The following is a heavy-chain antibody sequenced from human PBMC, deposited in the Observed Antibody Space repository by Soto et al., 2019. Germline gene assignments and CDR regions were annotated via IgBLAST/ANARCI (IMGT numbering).Heavy chain of an antibody. Sequence: EVQLLESGGGLVQPGGSLRLSCAASGFTFSSYAMSWVRQAPGKGLEWVSSIGDSGGSTWYADSVKGRFTISRDNSKNTLYLQMNSLRAEDTAVYYCAKRPPMRWFDPWGQGTLVTVSS. D-gene: IGHD3-22*01. CDR1: GFTFSSYA. CDR3: AKRPPMRWFDP. CDR2: IGDSGGST. J-gene: IGHJ5*02. V-gene: IGHV3-23*01.